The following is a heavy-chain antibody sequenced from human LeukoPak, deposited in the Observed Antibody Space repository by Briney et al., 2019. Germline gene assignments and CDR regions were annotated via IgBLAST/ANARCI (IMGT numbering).Heavy chain of an antibody. CDR3: ARLGLLKTSNGMDV. V-gene: IGHV4-39*07. J-gene: IGHJ6*02. CDR2: IYYSGST. CDR1: GGSISSSSYY. D-gene: IGHD2-8*01. Sequence: SETLSLTCTVSGGSISSSSYYWGWIRQPPGKGLEWIGSIYYSGSTNYNPSLKSRVTISVDTSKNQFSLKLSSVTAADTAVYYCARLGLLKTSNGMDVWGQGTTVTVSS.